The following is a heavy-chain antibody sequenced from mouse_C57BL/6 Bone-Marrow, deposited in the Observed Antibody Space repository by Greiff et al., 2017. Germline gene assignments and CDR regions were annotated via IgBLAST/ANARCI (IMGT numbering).Heavy chain of an antibody. D-gene: IGHD1-1*01. Sequence: QVQLQQSGAELVRPGASVTLSCKASGYTFTDYEMHWVKQTPVHGLEWIGAIDPETGGTAYNQKFKGKAILTADKSSSTAYMELRILTSEDSAVYYCTRCYGSSYDWYFDVWGTGTTVTVSS. V-gene: IGHV1-15*01. CDR2: IDPETGGT. CDR1: GYTFTDYE. CDR3: TRCYGSSYDWYFDV. J-gene: IGHJ1*03.